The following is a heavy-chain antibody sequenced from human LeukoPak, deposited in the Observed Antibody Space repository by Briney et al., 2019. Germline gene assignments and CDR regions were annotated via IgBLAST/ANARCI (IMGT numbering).Heavy chain of an antibody. V-gene: IGHV3-30*04. Sequence: PGGSLRLSCAASGFTSSGYAVHWVRQDPGKGLDWVVVISSDRSDQYYADSVKGRFTISRDNSQNTVSLHMNSLKTEDTAVYFCARLSRSGATYFYYGMDVWGQGTTVIVTS. CDR3: ARLSRSGATYFYYGMDV. CDR1: GFTSSGYA. CDR2: ISSDRSDQ. J-gene: IGHJ6*02. D-gene: IGHD3-22*01.